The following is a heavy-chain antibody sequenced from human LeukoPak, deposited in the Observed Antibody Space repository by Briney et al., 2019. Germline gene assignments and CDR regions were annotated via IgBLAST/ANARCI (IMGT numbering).Heavy chain of an antibody. Sequence: SETLSLTCTVSGGSISSYYWNRIRQSPGKGLEWMGYIYYSWSTNYNPSLKSRVTISVDTSKNQFSLKLSSVTAADTAVYYCARRGPELGYYYFDYWGQGTLVTVSS. V-gene: IGHV4-59*08. CDR2: IYYSWST. D-gene: IGHD7-27*01. CDR3: ARRGPELGYYYFDY. CDR1: GGSISSYY. J-gene: IGHJ4*02.